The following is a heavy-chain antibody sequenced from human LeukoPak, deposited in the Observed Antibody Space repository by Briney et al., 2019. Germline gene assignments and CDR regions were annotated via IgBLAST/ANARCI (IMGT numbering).Heavy chain of an antibody. CDR1: GGSISSSSYY. Sequence: PSETLSLTCTVSGGSISSSSYYWGWIRQPPGKGLEWIGSIYYSGSTYYNPSLKSRVTISVDTSKNQFSLKLSSVTAADTAVYYCAREIGQQLVRFEADDYWGQGTLVTVSS. CDR2: IYYSGST. CDR3: AREIGQQLVRFEADDY. V-gene: IGHV4-39*02. J-gene: IGHJ4*02. D-gene: IGHD6-13*01.